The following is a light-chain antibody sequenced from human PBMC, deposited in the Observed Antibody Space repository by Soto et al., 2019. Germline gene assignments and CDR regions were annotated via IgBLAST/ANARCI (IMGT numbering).Light chain of an antibody. V-gene: IGKV3-20*01. CDR1: QSVASNY. Sequence: EIVLTQSPGTLSLSPEERATLSCRASQSVASNYLAWYQQKPGQAPRVLIYGASSRASGIPDRFSGSGSGTDFALAISRLEPEDFAVYYCQQYGLSHTFGQGTKLEIK. CDR2: GAS. CDR3: QQYGLSHT. J-gene: IGKJ2*01.